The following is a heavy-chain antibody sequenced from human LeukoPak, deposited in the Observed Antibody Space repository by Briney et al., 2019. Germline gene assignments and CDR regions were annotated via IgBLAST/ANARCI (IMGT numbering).Heavy chain of an antibody. CDR2: IYHSGST. D-gene: IGHD3-10*01. J-gene: IGHJ6*02. Sequence: PSQTLSLTCAVSGGSISSGGYSWSWIRQPPGKGLEWIGYIYHSGSTYYNPSLKSRVTISVDRSKNQFSLKLSSVTAADTAVYYCARDPTVLLWFGELSADYYYYGMDVWGQGTTVTVSS. V-gene: IGHV4-30-2*01. CDR1: GGSISSGGYS. CDR3: ARDPTVLLWFGELSADYYYYGMDV.